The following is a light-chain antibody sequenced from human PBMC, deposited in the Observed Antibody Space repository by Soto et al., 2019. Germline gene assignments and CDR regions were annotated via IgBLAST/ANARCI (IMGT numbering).Light chain of an antibody. CDR1: QSISRW. J-gene: IGKJ1*01. V-gene: IGKV1-5*01. CDR2: DAS. CDR3: QQYNTYSTWT. Sequence: DIQMTQSPSTLSGSVGERVTITCRASQSISRWLAWYQQKPGKAPKLLIYDASTLESGGPSRFSGSGSGTEFTLTISSLQPDDFATYYCQQYNTYSTWTFGQGTKVDIK.